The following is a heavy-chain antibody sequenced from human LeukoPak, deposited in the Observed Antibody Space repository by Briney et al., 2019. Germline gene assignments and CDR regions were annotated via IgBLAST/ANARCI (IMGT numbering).Heavy chain of an antibody. CDR3: ARLYDGSAYHADHFDY. Sequence: GGSLRLSCAGSGFTFNTYNMNWVRQAPGKGLEWVSSISSSSSYIYYADSVKGRFTISRDNAKNSLYLQMNSLRAEDTAVYYCARLYDGSAYHADHFDYWGQGTLVTVSS. J-gene: IGHJ4*02. CDR1: GFTFNTYN. CDR2: ISSSSSYI. V-gene: IGHV3-21*01. D-gene: IGHD3-22*01.